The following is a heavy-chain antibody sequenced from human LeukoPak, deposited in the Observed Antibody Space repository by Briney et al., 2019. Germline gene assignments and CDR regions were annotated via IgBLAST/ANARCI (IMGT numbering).Heavy chain of an antibody. D-gene: IGHD1-26*01. CDR3: PRNATPRSTFDD. J-gene: IGHJ4*02. CDR1: GYSISSGYY. CDR2: IYHSGST. V-gene: IGHV4-38-2*01. Sequence: SETLSLTCAVSGYSISSGYYWGWIRPPPGKGLEWIGSIYHSGSTYYNPSLKSRVTISVDTSTNPISLQLSTLTAPDTALSYSPRNATPRSTFDDWGQGTLVTVSS.